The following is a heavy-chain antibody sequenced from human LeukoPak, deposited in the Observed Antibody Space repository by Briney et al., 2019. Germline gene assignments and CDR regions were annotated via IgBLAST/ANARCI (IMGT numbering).Heavy chain of an antibody. V-gene: IGHV3-23*01. CDR1: GFTFSSYA. D-gene: IGHD2-15*01. Sequence: PGGSLRLSCAASGFTFSSYAMSWVRQAPGKGLEWVAFISGSGSSKYYADSVKGRFAISRDNSKNTVYLQMNSLRAEDTALYYSFPQYCDGGSCYLNWFDPWGQGTLVTVSS. CDR2: ISGSGSSK. CDR3: FPQYCDGGSCYLNWFDP. J-gene: IGHJ5*02.